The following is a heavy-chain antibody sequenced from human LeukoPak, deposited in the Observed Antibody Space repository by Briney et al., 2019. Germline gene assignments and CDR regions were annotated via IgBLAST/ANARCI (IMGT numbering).Heavy chain of an antibody. CDR1: GFTFSNAW. Sequence: GGSLRLSCAASGFTFSNAWMSWVRQAPGKGLEWVGRVKSKSDGGTTDYAAPVKGRFSISRDDSKNTLYLQMNSLKTEDTAVYYCTSIGTFYDRSAYPSDYWGQGTLVTVAS. J-gene: IGHJ4*02. CDR2: VKSKSDGGTT. D-gene: IGHD3-22*01. CDR3: TSIGTFYDRSAYPSDY. V-gene: IGHV3-15*01.